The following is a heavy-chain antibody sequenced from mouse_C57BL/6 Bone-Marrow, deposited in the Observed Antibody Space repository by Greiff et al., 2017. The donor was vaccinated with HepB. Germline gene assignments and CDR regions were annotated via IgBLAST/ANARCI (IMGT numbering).Heavy chain of an antibody. CDR3: ARFLNYPWFAY. Sequence: DVKLVESGGGSVQPGGSLSLSCAASGFTFTDYYMSWVRQPPGKALEWLGFIRNKANGYTTEYSASVKGRFTISRDNSQSILYLQMNALRAEESATFISARFLNYPWFAYWGQGTLWTVSA. CDR1: GFTFTDYY. J-gene: IGHJ3*01. V-gene: IGHV7-3*01. CDR2: IRNKANGYTT.